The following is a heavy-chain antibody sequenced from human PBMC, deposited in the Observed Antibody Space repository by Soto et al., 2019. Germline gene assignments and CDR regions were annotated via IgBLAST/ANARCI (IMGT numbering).Heavy chain of an antibody. D-gene: IGHD3-22*01. CDR2: ISGSGGST. V-gene: IGHV3-23*01. CDR1: GFTFSSYA. CDR3: AKRNSFTMIVVAFFDY. Sequence: QAGGSLRLSCAASGFTFSSYAMSWVRQAPGKGLEWVSAISGSGGSTYYADSVKGRFTISRDNSKNTLYLQMNSLRAEDTAVYYCAKRNSFTMIVVAFFDYWGQGTLVTVSS. J-gene: IGHJ4*02.